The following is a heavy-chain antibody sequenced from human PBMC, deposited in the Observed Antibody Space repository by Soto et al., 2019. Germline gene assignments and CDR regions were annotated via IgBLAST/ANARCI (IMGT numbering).Heavy chain of an antibody. CDR2: INPKSGGT. CDR3: ARGDSTDCSNGVCSFFYNHDMDV. J-gene: IGHJ6*02. V-gene: IGHV1-2*04. Sequence: GASVKVSCKASGYSFTDYHIHWVRQAPGQGLEWLGRINPKSGGTSTAQKFQGWVTMTTDTSISTASMELTRLTSDDTAIYYCARGDSTDCSNGVCSFFYNHDMDVWGQGSTVTVSS. CDR1: GYSFTDYH. D-gene: IGHD2-8*01.